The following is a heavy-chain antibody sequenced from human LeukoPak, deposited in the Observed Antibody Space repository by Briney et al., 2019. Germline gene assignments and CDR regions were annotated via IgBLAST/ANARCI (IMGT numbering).Heavy chain of an antibody. CDR1: GFTFSTYW. D-gene: IGHD3-22*01. V-gene: IGHV3-20*04. CDR3: ARERTYYYDSNPDYFDY. Sequence: PGGSLRLSCAASGFTFSTYWMYWVRQAPGKGLVWVSGINWNGGSTGYADSVKGRFTISRDNAKNSLYLQMNSLRAGDTALYYCARERTYYYDSNPDYFDYWGQGTLVTVSS. J-gene: IGHJ4*02. CDR2: INWNGGST.